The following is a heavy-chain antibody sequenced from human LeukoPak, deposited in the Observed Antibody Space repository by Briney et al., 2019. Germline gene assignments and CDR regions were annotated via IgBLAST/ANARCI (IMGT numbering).Heavy chain of an antibody. D-gene: IGHD5-18*01. CDR2: INHSGST. Sequence: SQTLALTCTVSGGSISSGDYYWSWIRQPPGKGLEWIGEINHSGSTNYNPSLKSRVTISVDTSKNQFSLKLSSVTAADTAVYYCASPDTAMVYWGQGTLVTVSS. V-gene: IGHV4-30-4*01. CDR3: ASPDTAMVY. J-gene: IGHJ4*02. CDR1: GGSISSGDYY.